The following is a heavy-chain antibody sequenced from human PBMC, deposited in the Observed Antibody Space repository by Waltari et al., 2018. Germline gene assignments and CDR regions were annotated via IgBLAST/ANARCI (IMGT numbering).Heavy chain of an antibody. CDR3: ASQSTTLFDY. CDR2: IWHDGSNE. V-gene: IGHV3-33*01. D-gene: IGHD2-15*01. J-gene: IGHJ4*02. Sequence: QVQLVESGGGVVQPGRSLRLSCAASGLTFSRFGMHWVRQAPGKGLEWVAVIWHDGSNEYYVDSVKGRFTIYRDNSKNTLYLQMNSLRAEDSAVYYCASQSTTLFDYWGQGTLVTVSS. CDR1: GLTFSRFG.